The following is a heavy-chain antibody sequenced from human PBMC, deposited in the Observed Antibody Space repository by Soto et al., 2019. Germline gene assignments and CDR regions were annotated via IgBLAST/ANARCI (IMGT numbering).Heavy chain of an antibody. J-gene: IGHJ4*01. Sequence: QVQLVQSGPEVKKPGASVKVSCKAPGYSFINYGISWVRQAPGQGLEWMGWVSTYNANTNYAHKFQGRVTMTTDTSERTAYMNVRRLRSGDTDVYFCARVPASAHGGGWPYYFDYLGQGSLVTVSS. CDR1: GYSFINYG. D-gene: IGHD2-15*01. CDR2: VSTYNANT. CDR3: ARVPASAHGGGWPYYFDY. V-gene: IGHV1-18*04.